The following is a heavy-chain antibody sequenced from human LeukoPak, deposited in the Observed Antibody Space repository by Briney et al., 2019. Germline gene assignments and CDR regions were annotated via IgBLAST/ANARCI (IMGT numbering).Heavy chain of an antibody. V-gene: IGHV1-3*01. D-gene: IGHD2-2*01. J-gene: IGHJ4*02. CDR3: ARLYYCSSTTCYEGEYYFDY. CDR1: GFTFSSYA. Sequence: PGGSLRLSCAASGFTFSSYAMHWVRQAPGQRLEWMGWIKAANGNTKYSQKFQGRVTITRDTSASTAYMELSSLRSEDTAVYYCARLYYCSSTTCYEGEYYFDYWGQGTLVTVSS. CDR2: IKAANGNT.